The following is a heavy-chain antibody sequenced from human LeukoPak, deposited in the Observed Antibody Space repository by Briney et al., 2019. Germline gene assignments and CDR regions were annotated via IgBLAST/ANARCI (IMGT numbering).Heavy chain of an antibody. D-gene: IGHD1-26*01. Sequence: SETLSLTCSVSGDSITGYYLGWIRQPPGKGLEWIGNIYYTGNTYYNASLQSRVTISIDTSKNQFSLRLNSVTAADTAMYYCAKSGGYGLIDYWGQGTLVTVSS. CDR2: IYYTGNT. CDR3: AKSGGYGLIDY. J-gene: IGHJ4*02. CDR1: GDSITGYY. V-gene: IGHV4-59*04.